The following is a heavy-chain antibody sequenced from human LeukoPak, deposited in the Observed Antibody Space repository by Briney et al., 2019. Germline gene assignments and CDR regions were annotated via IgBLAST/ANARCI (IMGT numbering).Heavy chain of an antibody. CDR3: AREAGRVGSYFPYYFDY. D-gene: IGHD3-10*01. J-gene: IGHJ4*02. CDR2: IKQDGSEK. V-gene: IGHV3-7*01. Sequence: PGGSLRLSCAASGFTFSSYWMSWVRQAPGKGLEWVANIKQDGSEKYYVDSVKGRFTISRDNAKNSLYLQMNSLRAEDTAVYYCAREAGRVGSYFPYYFDYWGQGTLVTVSS. CDR1: GFTFSSYW.